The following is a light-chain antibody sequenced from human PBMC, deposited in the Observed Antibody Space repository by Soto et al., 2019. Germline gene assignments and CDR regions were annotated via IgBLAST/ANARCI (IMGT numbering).Light chain of an antibody. Sequence: QSALTQPASVSGSPGQSITISCSGTSSDIGAYDYVSWYQQHPGRAPKLIIYEVSHRFSGSKSGNTASLTISGLQAEDEADYYCNSYTRSSTLVFGSGTKVTV. CDR1: SSDIGAYDY. CDR3: NSYTRSSTLV. V-gene: IGLV2-14*03. CDR2: EV. J-gene: IGLJ1*01.